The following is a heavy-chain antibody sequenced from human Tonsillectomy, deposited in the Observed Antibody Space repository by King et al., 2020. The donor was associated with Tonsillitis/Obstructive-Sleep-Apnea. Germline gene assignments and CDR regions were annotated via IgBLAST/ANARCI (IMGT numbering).Heavy chain of an antibody. CDR1: GGSFSGYY. CDR3: PRGEVVVVPAVYYYYYYMDV. J-gene: IGHJ6*03. Sequence: VQLQQWGAGLLKPSETLSLTCAVYGGSFSGYYWNWIRQPPGKGLEWIGEINHSGSTNYNPSLKCRVTISVDTSKNQFSLKLSPVTAADTAVYYCPRGEVVVVPAVYYYYYYMDVWGKGTTVTVSS. V-gene: IGHV4-34*01. CDR2: INHSGST. D-gene: IGHD2-2*01.